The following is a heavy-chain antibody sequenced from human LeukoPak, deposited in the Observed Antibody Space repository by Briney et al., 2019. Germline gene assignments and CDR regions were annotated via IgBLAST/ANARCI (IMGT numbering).Heavy chain of an antibody. CDR2: IRYDGSNT. V-gene: IGHV3-30*02. Sequence: PGGSLRLSCAGSGFTFSNYDMNWVRQAPGKGLEWVAFIRYDGSNTQYVDSVKGRFTISRDNSKNTLYLQMNSLRAEDTAVYYCAKYYCSSTSCSGLHIYYYYYMDVWGKGTTVTVSS. J-gene: IGHJ6*03. CDR1: GFTFSNYD. CDR3: AKYYCSSTSCSGLHIYYYYYMDV. D-gene: IGHD2-2*01.